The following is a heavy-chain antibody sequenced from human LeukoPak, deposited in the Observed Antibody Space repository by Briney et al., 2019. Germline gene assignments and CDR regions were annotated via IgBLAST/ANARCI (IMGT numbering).Heavy chain of an antibody. D-gene: IGHD2-2*01. J-gene: IGHJ6*03. CDR1: GYSISSGYY. V-gene: IGHV4-38-2*01. CDR3: ARHVVPAAQSSYMDV. CDR2: IYHSGST. Sequence: SETLSLTCAVSGYSISSGYYWDWIRQPPGKGLEWIGSIYHSGSTYYNPSLKSRVTISVDTSKNQFSLKLNSVTAADTSLYYCARHVVPAAQSSYMDVWGKGTTVTVSS.